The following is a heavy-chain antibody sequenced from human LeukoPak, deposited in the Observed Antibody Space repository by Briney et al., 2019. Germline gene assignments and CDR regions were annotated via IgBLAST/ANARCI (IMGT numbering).Heavy chain of an antibody. CDR3: VRDSDYSALGSPRPLDY. CDR1: GFTFSSYY. Sequence: GGSLRLSCAASGFTFSSYYMHWVGQAPGKGLVWVSRINTDGSSTTYADSVKGRITISRDNAKNTLYLQMNSLRAEDTAVYYCVRDSDYSALGSPRPLDYWGQGTLVTVSA. D-gene: IGHD3-10*01. CDR2: INTDGSST. V-gene: IGHV3-74*01. J-gene: IGHJ4*02.